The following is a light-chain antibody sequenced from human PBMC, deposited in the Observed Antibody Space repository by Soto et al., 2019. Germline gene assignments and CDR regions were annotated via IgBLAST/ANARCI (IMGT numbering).Light chain of an antibody. J-gene: IGLJ2*01. CDR1: SSDVGGYNY. CDR3: SSYTSSSTLVV. CDR2: DVS. V-gene: IGLV2-14*01. Sequence: QSVLTQPASVSGSPGESITISCTGTSSDVGGYNYVSWYQQHPGKAPKLMIYDVSNRPSGVSIRFSGSKSGNTASLTISGLQPEDEADYYCSSYTSSSTLVVFGGGTKLTVL.